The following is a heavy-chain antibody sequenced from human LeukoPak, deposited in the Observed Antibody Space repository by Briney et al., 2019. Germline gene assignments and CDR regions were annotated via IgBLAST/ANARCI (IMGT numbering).Heavy chain of an antibody. CDR2: INHSGST. Sequence: SETLSLTCAVYGGSFSGYYWSWIRQPPGKGLEWIGEINHSGSTNYNPSLKSRVTISVDTSKNQFSLKLSSVTAADTAVYYCARGRWLQFSSWGQGTLVTVSS. CDR1: GGSFSGYY. CDR3: ARGRWLQFSS. J-gene: IGHJ4*02. D-gene: IGHD5-12*01. V-gene: IGHV4-34*01.